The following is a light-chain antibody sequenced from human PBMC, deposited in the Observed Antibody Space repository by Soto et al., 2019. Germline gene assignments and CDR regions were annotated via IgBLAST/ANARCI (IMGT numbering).Light chain of an antibody. V-gene: IGLV1-44*01. CDR2: NNV. CDR3: AAWDVSLNGHWL. Sequence: QSVLTQPPSVSGTPGQTVTISCSGGNSNIGTNSVNWYQQLPGMAPKLLSYNNVQRPSGVPDRISGSKSGTSASLAISGLQSEDEGQYFCAAWDVSLNGHWLFGGGTKLTVL. CDR1: NSNIGTNS. J-gene: IGLJ3*02.